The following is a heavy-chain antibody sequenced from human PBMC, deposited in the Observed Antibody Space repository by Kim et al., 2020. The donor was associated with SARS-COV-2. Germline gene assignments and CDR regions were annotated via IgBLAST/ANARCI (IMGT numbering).Heavy chain of an antibody. CDR3: VKDLGSWRFDP. V-gene: IGHV3-23*01. D-gene: IGHD6-13*01. CDR1: GFTSNSYA. J-gene: IGHJ5*02. Sequence: GGSLSLSCIVSGFTSNSYAMSWVRQAPGKGLEWVSAITRSSDITNYADSVKGRFTISRDSSKNTVYLEMNSLRDEDTAIAYWVKDLGSWRFDPWGQGTLVTVSS. CDR2: ITRSSDIT.